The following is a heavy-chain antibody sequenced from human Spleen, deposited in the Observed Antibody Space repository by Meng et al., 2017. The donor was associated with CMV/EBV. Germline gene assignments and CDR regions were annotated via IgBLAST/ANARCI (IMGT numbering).Heavy chain of an antibody. CDR2: ISPNSGGT. CDR1: GYTFADYY. CDR3: GREFPRWGLEFDY. D-gene: IGHD2-21*01. Sequence: ASVKVSCKASGYTFADYYIHWVRQAPGHGLEWMGWISPNSGGTNYAQKFRGRVTVTSDTSIRTAYMELSGLTSDDTAVYYCGREFPRWGLEFDYWGQGTLVTVSS. J-gene: IGHJ4*02. V-gene: IGHV1-2*02.